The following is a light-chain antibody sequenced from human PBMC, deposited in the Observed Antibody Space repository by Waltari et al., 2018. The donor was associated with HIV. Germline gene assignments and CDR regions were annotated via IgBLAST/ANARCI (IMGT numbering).Light chain of an antibody. CDR1: SSDVGGYHY. V-gene: IGLV2-11*01. Sequence: QSALTQPRSVSGSPGQSVTISCTGTSSDVGGYHYVSCYQQHPGKAPKLVIYDVSKRPSGVPDRFSRSKSANTASLTISGRQAEDEADYYCCAYAGSYTYVFGTGTKATVL. CDR3: CAYAGSYTYV. CDR2: DVS. J-gene: IGLJ1*01.